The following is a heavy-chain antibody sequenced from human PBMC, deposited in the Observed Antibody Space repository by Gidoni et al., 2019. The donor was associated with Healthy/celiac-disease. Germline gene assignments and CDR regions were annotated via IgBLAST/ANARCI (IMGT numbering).Heavy chain of an antibody. CDR2: INHSGST. J-gene: IGHJ4*02. CDR3: NCYDSSGYLTFFDF. V-gene: IGHV4-34*01. Sequence: QVQLQQWGAGLLKPSETLSITCAVYGGSFSGYYWSWIRQPPGKGLEWIGEINHSGSTNYNPSLKSRVTISLDTSKNQFSLKLSSVTAADTAVYYCNCYDSSGYLTFFDFWGQGTLVTVSS. CDR1: GGSFSGYY. D-gene: IGHD3-22*01.